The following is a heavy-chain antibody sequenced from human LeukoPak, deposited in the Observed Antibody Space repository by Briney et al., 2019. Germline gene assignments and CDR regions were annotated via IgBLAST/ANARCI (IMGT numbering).Heavy chain of an antibody. J-gene: IGHJ4*02. CDR2: IYSGGST. Sequence: GGSLRLSCAASGFTVSSNYMSWVRQAPGKGLEWVSVIYSGGSTYYADSVKGRFTISRDNSKNTLYLQMNSLRAEDTAVYYCARDQQLGTTRDTRGGAQVAYWGQGTLVTVSS. V-gene: IGHV3-53*01. CDR1: GFTVSSNY. CDR3: ARDQQLGTTRDTRGGAQVAY. D-gene: IGHD4-11*01.